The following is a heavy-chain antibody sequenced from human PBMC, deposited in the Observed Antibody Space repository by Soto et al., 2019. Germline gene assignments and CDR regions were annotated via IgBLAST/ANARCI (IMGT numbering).Heavy chain of an antibody. CDR1: GFTFSSYG. Sequence: QVQLVESGGGVVQPGRSLRLSCAASGFTFSSYGMHWVRQAPGKGLEWVAVISYDGSNKYYADSVKGRFTISRDNSKNTLYLQMNSLRAEDTAVYYCAKYLAPYSGYEDQTFDYWGQGTLVTVSS. CDR2: ISYDGSNK. D-gene: IGHD5-12*01. CDR3: AKYLAPYSGYEDQTFDY. J-gene: IGHJ4*02. V-gene: IGHV3-30*18.